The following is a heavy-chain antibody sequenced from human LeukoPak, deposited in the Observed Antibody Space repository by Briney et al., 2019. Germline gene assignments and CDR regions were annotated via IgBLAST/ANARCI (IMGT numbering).Heavy chain of an antibody. D-gene: IGHD5/OR15-5a*01. V-gene: IGHV4-39*01. J-gene: IGHJ5*02. CDR1: GGSISSNTYF. CDR3: ATSDTVSTYNWFDP. Sequence: SETLSLTCNVSGGSISSNTYFWGWIRRPPGKGLEWIGSIRYSGSTYYDPSLKSRVTISVDTSKNQFSLNLSSLTAADTAVYYCATSDTVSTYNWFDPWGQGTLVTVS. CDR2: IRYSGST.